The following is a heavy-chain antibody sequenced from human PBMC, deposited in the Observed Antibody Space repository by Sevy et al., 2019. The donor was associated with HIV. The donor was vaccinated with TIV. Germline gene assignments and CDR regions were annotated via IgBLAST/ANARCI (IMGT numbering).Heavy chain of an antibody. V-gene: IGHV3-49*04. CDR1: GFTFGDYC. D-gene: IGHD6-13*01. Sequence: GGSLRLSCTASGFTFGDYCMSWVRQAPGKGLEWVAFLKSDVYGGTVDHAASVRGRFVISSDDSKTNAYLQMNDLKTEDTGVYYCTRWKAAQSIFDYWGQGALVTVSS. J-gene: IGHJ4*02. CDR3: TRWKAAQSIFDY. CDR2: LKSDVYGGTV.